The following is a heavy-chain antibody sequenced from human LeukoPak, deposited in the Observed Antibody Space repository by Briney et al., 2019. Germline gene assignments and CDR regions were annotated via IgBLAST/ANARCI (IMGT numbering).Heavy chain of an antibody. V-gene: IGHV1-8*01. CDR2: MSPNSGDT. J-gene: IGHJ4*02. Sequence: ASVKVSCKASGYTFTTHDINWVRQATGQGLEWLGWMSPNSGDTGYAQKFQGRVTMTSDSSISAAYMELSSLRSEDTAIYYCVRTPPNWGFDYWGQGTLVTVSS. D-gene: IGHD7-27*01. CDR1: GYTFTTHD. CDR3: VRTPPNWGFDY.